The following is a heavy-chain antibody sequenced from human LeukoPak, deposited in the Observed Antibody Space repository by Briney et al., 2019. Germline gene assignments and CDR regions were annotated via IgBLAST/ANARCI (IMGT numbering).Heavy chain of an antibody. CDR2: IYYSGST. D-gene: IGHD6-6*01. CDR3: ARHARSSSSRKWLDY. J-gene: IGHJ4*02. CDR1: GGSISSSSYY. Sequence: KSSETLSLTCTVSGGSISSSSYYWGWIRQPPGKGLEWIGSIYYSGSTYYNPSLKSRVTISVDTSKNQFSLKLSSVTAADTAVYYCARHARSSSSRKWLDYWGQGTLVTVSS. V-gene: IGHV4-39*01.